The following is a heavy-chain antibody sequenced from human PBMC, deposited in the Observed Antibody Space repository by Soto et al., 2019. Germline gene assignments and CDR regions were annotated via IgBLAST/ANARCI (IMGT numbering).Heavy chain of an antibody. D-gene: IGHD3-10*01. CDR1: GGSISSYY. V-gene: IGHV4-59*01. J-gene: IGHJ3*02. CDR2: IYYSGST. CDR3: ARVRGGAFDI. Sequence: SETLSLTCTVSGGSISSYYRSWIRQPPGKGLEWIGYIYYSGSTNYNPSLKSRVTISVDTSKNQFSLKLSSVTAADTAVYYCARVRGGAFDIWGQGTMVTVS.